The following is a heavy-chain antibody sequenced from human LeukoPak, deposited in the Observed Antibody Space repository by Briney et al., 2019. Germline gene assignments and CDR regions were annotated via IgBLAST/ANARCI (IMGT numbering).Heavy chain of an antibody. J-gene: IGHJ4*02. D-gene: IGHD3-10*01. CDR1: GFIFSHFG. V-gene: IGHV3-33*01. CDR2: IQSDGSQE. Sequence: GGSLRLSCATSGFIFSHFGMHWVRQAPGKGLEWVAAIQSDGSQEYFADSVKGRSTISRDKSKSTMYLQIDTLRAEDTAVYYCARDSCLIKACLDYWGQGTLVTVSS. CDR3: ARDSCLIKACLDY.